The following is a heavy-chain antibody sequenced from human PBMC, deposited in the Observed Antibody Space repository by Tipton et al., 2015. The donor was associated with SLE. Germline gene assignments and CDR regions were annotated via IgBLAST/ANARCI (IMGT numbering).Heavy chain of an antibody. Sequence: TLSLTCTVSGGSMGSYYWSWIRQPPGKGLEWIGYIYYSGNTKYNPSLKSRVTISVDTSKNQFSLRLTSVTAADTAVYYCARFSPPDLWGRGTLVTVSS. J-gene: IGHJ2*01. CDR3: ARFSPPDL. V-gene: IGHV4-59*08. D-gene: IGHD2/OR15-2a*01. CDR2: IYYSGNT. CDR1: GGSMGSYY.